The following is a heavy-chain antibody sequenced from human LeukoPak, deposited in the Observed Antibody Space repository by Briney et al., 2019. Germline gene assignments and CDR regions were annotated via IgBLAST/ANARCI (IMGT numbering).Heavy chain of an antibody. CDR1: GGSISSYY. CDR3: ARHSQNDSSFDY. J-gene: IGHJ4*02. D-gene: IGHD2-21*02. CDR2: IYYSGST. V-gene: IGHV4-39*01. Sequence: SETLSLTCTVSGGSISSYYWGWIRQPPGKGLEWIGSIYYSGSTYYNPSLKSRVTISVDTSKNQFSLRLSSVTAADTAVYYCARHSQNDSSFDYWGQGTLVTVSS.